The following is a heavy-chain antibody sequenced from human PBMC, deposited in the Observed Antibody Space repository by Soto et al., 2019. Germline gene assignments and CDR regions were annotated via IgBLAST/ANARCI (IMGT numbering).Heavy chain of an antibody. CDR2: ISAYNGNT. J-gene: IGHJ3*02. CDR1: GYTFTSYA. D-gene: IGHD6-13*01. Sequence: ASVKVSCKASGYTFTSYAMHWVRQAPGQRLEWMGWISAYNGNTNYAQKLQGRVTMTTDTSTSTAYMELRSLRSDDTAVYYCTIIAAAGTFDIWGQGTMVTVS. V-gene: IGHV1-18*01. CDR3: TIIAAAGTFDI.